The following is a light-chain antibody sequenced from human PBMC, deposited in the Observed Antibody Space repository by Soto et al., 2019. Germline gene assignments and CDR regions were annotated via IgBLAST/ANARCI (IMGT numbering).Light chain of an antibody. V-gene: IGLV1-40*01. Sequence: QSVLTQPPSVSGAPGQRVTISCTGSSSNIGAGYEVHWYQQFPGTAPKLLIYDNNNRPSGVPDRFSASKSGTSASLAITGLQAGDEADYYCRSYDTSLGALNVFGPGTKLTAL. CDR2: DNN. J-gene: IGLJ1*01. CDR3: RSYDTSLGALNV. CDR1: SSNIGAGYE.